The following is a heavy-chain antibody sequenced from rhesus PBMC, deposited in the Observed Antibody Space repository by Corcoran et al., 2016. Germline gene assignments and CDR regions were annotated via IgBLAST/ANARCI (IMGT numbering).Heavy chain of an antibody. V-gene: IGHV4-173*01. CDR1: GGSISSSYYS. J-gene: IGHJ5-1*01. CDR2: ISGSGGGT. CDR3: ARDHYYYTDSGIDV. Sequence: QVQLQESGPGLVKPSETLSLTCAVSGGSISSSYYSWSWIRQAPGKGLEWIGRISGSGGGTDYNPSLKSRVTISTDTSKNQFFLKLTSVTAADTALYYCARDHYYYTDSGIDVWGAGVLVTVSS. D-gene: IGHD3-16*01.